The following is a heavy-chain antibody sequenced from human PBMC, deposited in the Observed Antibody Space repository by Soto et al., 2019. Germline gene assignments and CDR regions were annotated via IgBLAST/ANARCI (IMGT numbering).Heavy chain of an antibody. CDR2: ISGSGGST. D-gene: IGHD4-17*01. V-gene: IGHV3-23*01. J-gene: IGHJ6*02. CDR3: ANPNRRPHDYGDYYYYYGMDV. Sequence: GGSLRLSCAASGFTFSSYAMSWVRQAPGKGLEWVSAISGSGGSTYYADSVKGRFTISRDNSKNTLYLQMNSLRAEDTAVYYCANPNRRPHDYGDYYYYYGMDVWGQGTTVTVSS. CDR1: GFTFSSYA.